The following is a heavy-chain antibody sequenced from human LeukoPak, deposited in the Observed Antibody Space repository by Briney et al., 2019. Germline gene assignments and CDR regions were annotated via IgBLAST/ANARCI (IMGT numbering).Heavy chain of an antibody. CDR3: ARTGYSRAIDY. D-gene: IGHD6-13*01. Sequence: SETLSLICTVSGGSISSYYWSWIRQPPGKGLEWIGYIYYSGSTNYNPSLKSRVTISVDTSKNQFSLKLSSVTAADTAVYYCARTGYSRAIDYWGQGTLVTVSS. CDR2: IYYSGST. V-gene: IGHV4-59*01. J-gene: IGHJ4*02. CDR1: GGSISSYY.